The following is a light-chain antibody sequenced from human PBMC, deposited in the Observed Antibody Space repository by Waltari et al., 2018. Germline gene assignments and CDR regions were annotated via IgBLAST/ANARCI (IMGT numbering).Light chain of an antibody. CDR3: ASYTDSQTLV. CDR1: NDDVGGYDY. Sequence: QSVLTQPASVSGSPGQSIRISCTGTNDDVGGYDYVSWFQQHPGKSPKLLIFEVSDRPSGVSSRLSGSKSGNTASLSINGLQPDDEAFYFCASYTDSQTLVFGGGTQLTVL. J-gene: IGLJ2*01. V-gene: IGLV2-14*01. CDR2: EVS.